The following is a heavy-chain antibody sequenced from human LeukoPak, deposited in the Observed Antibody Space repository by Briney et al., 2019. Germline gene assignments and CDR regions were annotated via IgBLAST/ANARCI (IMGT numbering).Heavy chain of an antibody. D-gene: IGHD6-13*01. J-gene: IGHJ4*02. V-gene: IGHV3-23*01. CDR1: GFTFSSYA. Sequence: GGSLRLSCAASGFTFSSYAMSWVRQAPGKGLEWVSAISGSGGSTYSADSVKGRFTISSENSKNTLYLQMNSLRAEDTAVYYCAKDDSSSWYGATGGDYWGQGTLVTVSS. CDR2: ISGSGGST. CDR3: AKDDSSSWYGATGGDY.